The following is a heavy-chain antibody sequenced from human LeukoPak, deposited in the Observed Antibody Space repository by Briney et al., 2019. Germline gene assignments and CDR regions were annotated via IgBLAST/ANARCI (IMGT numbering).Heavy chain of an antibody. CDR3: ARARGGHFDY. Sequence: PSETLSLTCTVSGGSISSYYWSWIRQPPGKGLEWIGYIYYSGSTNYNPSLKSRVTISVDTSKNQFSLKLRSVTAADTAVYYCARARGGHFDYWGQGTLVTVSS. V-gene: IGHV4-59*12. CDR1: GGSISSYY. J-gene: IGHJ4*02. D-gene: IGHD2-15*01. CDR2: IYYSGST.